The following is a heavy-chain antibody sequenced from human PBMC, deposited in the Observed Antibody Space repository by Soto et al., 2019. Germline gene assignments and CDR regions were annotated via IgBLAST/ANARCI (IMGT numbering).Heavy chain of an antibody. CDR3: AKDVRASYYYGMDV. CDR2: VSSDGNTK. CDR1: GFSYNTYA. Sequence: QMQLVESGGGVVQPGGSLRLLCAASGFSYNTYAMHWVRQAPGKGLDWVADVSSDGNTKDYADSVKGRFTISRDNSNNTLYLQMNSLRPEDTAVYYCAKDVRASYYYGMDVWGQGTTVSVSS. V-gene: IGHV3-30*04. J-gene: IGHJ6*02.